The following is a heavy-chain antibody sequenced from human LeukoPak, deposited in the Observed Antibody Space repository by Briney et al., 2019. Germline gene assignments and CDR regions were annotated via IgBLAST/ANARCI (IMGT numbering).Heavy chain of an antibody. CDR3: ARQFYTGVVGATEGFDY. D-gene: IGHD1-26*01. V-gene: IGHV5-51*01. CDR1: GYNFPSHW. CDR2: IYPGDSDV. Sequence: GESLKISCQTSGYNFPSHWIAWVRQIPGKGLEWMGIIYPGDSDVRYNPSFQGQVTISADKSISTAYLQWSSLKASDTAMYYCARQFYTGVVGATEGFDYWGQGTLVTVSS. J-gene: IGHJ4*02.